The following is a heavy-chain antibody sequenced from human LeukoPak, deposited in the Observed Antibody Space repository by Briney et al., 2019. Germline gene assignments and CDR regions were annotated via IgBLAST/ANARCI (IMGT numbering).Heavy chain of an antibody. CDR1: GFTFSSHV. CDR3: AKFRATGTYPGRFDY. CDR2: LSGSGKYT. Sequence: PGGSLRLSCAASGFTFSSHVMSWVRQAPGRGLEWVSSLSGSGKYTFYADSVKGRFTISRDNSRNELFLQMNSLTSGDTAEYYCAKFRATGTYPGRFDYWGLGILVTVSS. J-gene: IGHJ4*02. D-gene: IGHD3-10*01. V-gene: IGHV3-23*01.